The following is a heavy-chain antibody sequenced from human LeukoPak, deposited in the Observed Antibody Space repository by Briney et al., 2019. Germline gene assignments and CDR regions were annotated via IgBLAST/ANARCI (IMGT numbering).Heavy chain of an antibody. CDR2: IYYSGST. Sequence: SETLSLTCTVSGGSMSGYYWSWIRQPPGKGLEWIGYIYYSGSTNYNPSLKSRVTISVDTSKNQFSLKLSSVTAADTAVYYCARDYDFWSGSYYYYYGMDVWGQGTTVTVSS. J-gene: IGHJ6*02. D-gene: IGHD3-3*01. CDR3: ARDYDFWSGSYYYYYGMDV. CDR1: GGSMSGYY. V-gene: IGHV4-59*01.